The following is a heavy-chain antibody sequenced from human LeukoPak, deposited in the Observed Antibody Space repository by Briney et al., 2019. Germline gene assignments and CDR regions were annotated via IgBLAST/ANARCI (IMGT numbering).Heavy chain of an antibody. CDR3: ARGVLGQLLPIDY. CDR1: GFTFSSYA. CDR2: ISYDGSNK. D-gene: IGHD2-2*01. J-gene: IGHJ4*02. Sequence: GGSLRLSCAASGFTFSSYAMHWVRQAPGKGLEWMAVISYDGSNKYYADSVKGRFTISRDNSKNTLYLQTNSLRAEDTAVYYCARGVLGQLLPIDYWGQGTLVTVSS. V-gene: IGHV3-30*01.